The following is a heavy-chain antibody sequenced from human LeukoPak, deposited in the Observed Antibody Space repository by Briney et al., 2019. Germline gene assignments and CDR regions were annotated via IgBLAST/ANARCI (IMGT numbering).Heavy chain of an antibody. Sequence: GASVKVSCKASGGTFSSYATSWVRQAPGQGLEGLGGIIPIFGTANYAQKFQGRVTITTDESTSTAYMELSSLRSEDTAVYYCASCVVVPADPVPDAFDIWGQGTMVTVSS. D-gene: IGHD2-2*01. CDR2: IIPIFGTA. CDR1: GGTFSSYA. V-gene: IGHV1-69*05. CDR3: ASCVVVPADPVPDAFDI. J-gene: IGHJ3*02.